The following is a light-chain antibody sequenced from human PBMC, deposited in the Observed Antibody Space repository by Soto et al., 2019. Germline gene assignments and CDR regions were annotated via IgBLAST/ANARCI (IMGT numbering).Light chain of an antibody. CDR2: GAS. J-gene: IGKJ1*01. V-gene: IGKV3-15*01. Sequence: EIVMTQSPANLSVSPGERATLSCMASQSVSSNLAWYQQKPGQAPRLLIYGASTRATGIPARFSGSGSGTEFTLTISSMQSEDFAVYYCQQYNNWPPWTFGQGTKVEIK. CDR3: QQYNNWPPWT. CDR1: QSVSSN.